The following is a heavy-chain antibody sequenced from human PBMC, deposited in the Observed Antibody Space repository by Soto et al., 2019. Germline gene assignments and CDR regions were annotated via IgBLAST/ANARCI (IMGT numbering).Heavy chain of an antibody. Sequence: PGGSLRLSCAASGFTFSSYGMHWVRQAPGKGLEWVAVISYDGSNKYYADSVKGRFTISRDNSKNTLYLQMNSLRAEDTAVYYCAKDGTNDYGGYCDYWGQGTLVTVSS. CDR1: GFTFSSYG. CDR2: ISYDGSNK. J-gene: IGHJ4*02. CDR3: AKDGTNDYGGYCDY. V-gene: IGHV3-30*18. D-gene: IGHD4-17*01.